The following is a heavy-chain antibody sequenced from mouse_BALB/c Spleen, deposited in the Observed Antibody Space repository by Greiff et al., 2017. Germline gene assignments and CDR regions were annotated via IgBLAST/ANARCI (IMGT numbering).Heavy chain of an antibody. Sequence: DVMLVESGGGLVKPGGSLKLSCAASGFTFSSYAMSWVRQSPEKRLEWVAEISSGGSYTYYPDTVTGRFTISRDNAKNTLYLEMSSLRSEDTAMYYCARYDYDGFDYWGQGTTLTVSS. J-gene: IGHJ2*01. D-gene: IGHD2-4*01. CDR1: GFTFSSYA. V-gene: IGHV5-9-4*01. CDR3: ARYDYDGFDY. CDR2: ISSGGSYT.